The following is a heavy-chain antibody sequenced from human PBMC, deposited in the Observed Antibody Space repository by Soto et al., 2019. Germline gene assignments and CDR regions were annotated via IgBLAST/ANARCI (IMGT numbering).Heavy chain of an antibody. CDR1: GGSISSYY. D-gene: IGHD3-16*02. Sequence: SETLSLTCTVSGGSISSYYWSWIRQPPGKGLEWIGYIYYSGSTNYNPSLESRVTISVDTSKNQFSLKLSSVTAADTAVYYCARSLYDYVWGSYRFNWFDPWGQGTLVTVSS. CDR2: IYYSGST. CDR3: ARSLYDYVWGSYRFNWFDP. J-gene: IGHJ5*02. V-gene: IGHV4-59*01.